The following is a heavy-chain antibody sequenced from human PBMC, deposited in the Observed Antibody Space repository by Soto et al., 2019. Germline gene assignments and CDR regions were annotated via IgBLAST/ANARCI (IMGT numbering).Heavy chain of an antibody. D-gene: IGHD3-16*01. CDR2: MYDSGTA. Sequence: ETLSLTCTVSGGSISSSTSSWGWIRQPPGKGLEWIGSMYDSGTAYYNPSLRSRVTISVDTSKNQFSLRLSSVTAADPAVYYCARHINFIPSSAHRYYYRAFWGKGTTVPVSS. CDR1: GGSISSSTSS. V-gene: IGHV4-39*01. CDR3: ARHINFIPSSAHRYYYRAF. J-gene: IGHJ6*03.